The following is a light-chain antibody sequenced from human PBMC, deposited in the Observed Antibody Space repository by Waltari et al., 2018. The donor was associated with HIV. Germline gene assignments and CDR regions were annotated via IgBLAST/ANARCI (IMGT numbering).Light chain of an antibody. CDR2: GAS. J-gene: IGKJ4*01. V-gene: IGKV3-20*01. CDR3: QQFGSSL. CDR1: DNVAGDY. Sequence: EIVLRQSPGTLSLSPGESATLSCRASDNVAGDYVAWYQQRSGQAPRLLIYGASARATGIPDRFGGGGSGTHFTLTISSLEPEDFAMYYCQQFGSSLFGGGTKVEIK.